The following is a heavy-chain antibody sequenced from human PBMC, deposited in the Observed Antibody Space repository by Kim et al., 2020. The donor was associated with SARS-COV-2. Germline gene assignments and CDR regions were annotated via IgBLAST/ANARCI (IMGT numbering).Heavy chain of an antibody. D-gene: IGHD5-12*01. CDR1: GFTFSSYA. Sequence: GGSLRLSCAASGFTFSSYAMHWVRQAPGKGLEWVAVISYDGSNKYYADSVKGRFTISRDNSKNTLYLQMNSLRAEDTAVYYCARGNRYVDIVATIYGGPDYWGQGTLVTVSS. CDR3: ARGNRYVDIVATIYGGPDY. J-gene: IGHJ4*02. CDR2: ISYDGSNK. V-gene: IGHV3-30-3*01.